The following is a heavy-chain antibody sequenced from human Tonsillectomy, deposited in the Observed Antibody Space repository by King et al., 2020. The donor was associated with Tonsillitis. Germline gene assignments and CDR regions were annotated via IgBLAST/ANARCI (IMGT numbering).Heavy chain of an antibody. Sequence: VQLVEAGGGLVQPGRSLRLSCTASGFTFGDYAMTWVRQAPGKGLEWVGFIRSKAYGGTTEHAASVKGRFTISRDDSKSIAYLQMNSLKTEDTAVYYCTRMYWGAFDIWGQGTMVTVSS. CDR3: TRMYWGAFDI. CDR1: GFTFGDYA. CDR2: IRSKAYGGTT. J-gene: IGHJ3*02. D-gene: IGHD3-16*01. V-gene: IGHV3-49*04.